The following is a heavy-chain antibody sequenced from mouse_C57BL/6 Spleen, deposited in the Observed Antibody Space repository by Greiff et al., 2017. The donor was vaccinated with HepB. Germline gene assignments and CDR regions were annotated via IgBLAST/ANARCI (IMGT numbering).Heavy chain of an antibody. V-gene: IGHV5-6*01. CDR1: GFTFSSYG. CDR2: ISSGGSYT. J-gene: IGHJ2*01. D-gene: IGHD2-3*01. Sequence: EVQLVESGGDLVKPGGSLKLSCAASGFTFSSYGMSWVRQTPDKRLEWVATISSGGSYTYYPDSVKGRFTISIDNAKNTLYLQMSSLKSEDTAMYYCARQEDGYYNYWGQGTTLTVSS. CDR3: ARQEDGYYNY.